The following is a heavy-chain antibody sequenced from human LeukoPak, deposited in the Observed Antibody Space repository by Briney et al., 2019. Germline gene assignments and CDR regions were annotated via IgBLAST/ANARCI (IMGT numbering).Heavy chain of an antibody. D-gene: IGHD6-19*01. Sequence: GGSLRLSCAAPGFPFSSYGMHWVRQAPGKGLEWVARLVYDARSDYANSVKGRFSISRDDSKNTLFLDMSNLRVEDTALYYCARDLSAAFDFWGQGVPVTVSS. V-gene: IGHV3-33*01. CDR2: LVYDARS. J-gene: IGHJ4*02. CDR3: ARDLSAAFDF. CDR1: GFPFSSYG.